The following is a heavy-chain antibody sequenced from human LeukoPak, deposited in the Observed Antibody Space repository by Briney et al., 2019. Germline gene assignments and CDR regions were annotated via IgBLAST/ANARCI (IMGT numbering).Heavy chain of an antibody. CDR2: ISAYNGNT. CDR1: GYTFTSYG. V-gene: IGHV1-18*01. D-gene: IGHD4-17*01. Sequence: ASVKVSCKASGYTFTSYGISWVRQAPGQGLEWMGWISAYNGNTNYAQKLQGRVTMTTNTSTSTAYMELRSLRSDDTAVYYCARDRPTVTTGDFDYWGQGTLVTVSS. J-gene: IGHJ4*02. CDR3: ARDRPTVTTGDFDY.